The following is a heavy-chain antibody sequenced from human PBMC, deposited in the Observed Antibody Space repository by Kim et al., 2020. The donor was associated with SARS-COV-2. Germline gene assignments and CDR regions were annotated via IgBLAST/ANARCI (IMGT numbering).Heavy chain of an antibody. J-gene: IGHJ4*02. D-gene: IGHD1-26*01. CDR3: ATDLRYSGPVRDY. Sequence: YDQKFQGRVTMTEDTSTDTAYMELSSLRSEDTAVYYCATDLRYSGPVRDYWGQGTLVTVSS. V-gene: IGHV1-24*01.